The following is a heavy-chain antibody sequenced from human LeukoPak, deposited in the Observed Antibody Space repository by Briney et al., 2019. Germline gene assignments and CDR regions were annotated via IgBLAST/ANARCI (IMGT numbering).Heavy chain of an antibody. V-gene: IGHV4-4*02. CDR1: GGSVTSANW. D-gene: IGHD6-25*01. J-gene: IGHJ4*02. Sequence: KPSETLSLTCDVSGGSVTSANWWTWFRQPPGKGLEWIGEVHLDGRTNYNPSLKSRLVMSADLPENHISLKLTSVTAADTAVYYCAREGGFYRPLDYSGQGTLVTVSS. CDR2: VHLDGRT. CDR3: AREGGFYRPLDY.